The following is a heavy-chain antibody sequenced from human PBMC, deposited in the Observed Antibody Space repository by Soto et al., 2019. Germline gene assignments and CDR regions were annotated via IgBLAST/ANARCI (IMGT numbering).Heavy chain of an antibody. J-gene: IGHJ4*02. CDR3: ARSGSEVDY. CDR2: IKEDGSQK. Sequence: GGSLRLSCAVSGFPFSHYWMTWVRQAPGKGLEWVANIKEDGSQKNYVDSVKGRFTVSRDNAKNSLYLQMNSLRAEDTAVYYCARSGSEVDYWGQGTLVTVSS. CDR1: GFPFSHYW. V-gene: IGHV3-7*01. D-gene: IGHD3-10*01.